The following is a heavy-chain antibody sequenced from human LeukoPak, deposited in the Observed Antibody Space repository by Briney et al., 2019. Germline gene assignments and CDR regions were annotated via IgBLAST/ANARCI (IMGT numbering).Heavy chain of an antibody. Sequence: SGGSLRLSCRASGFTFGDYAVTWVRQAPGKGLEYVSAITSNGGSAYYADSVKGRFTISRDNSRNTLYLQMSSLRAEDTAVYYCVGFRATAGLYWGQGTLVTVSS. CDR3: VGFRATAGLY. V-gene: IGHV3-64D*06. J-gene: IGHJ4*02. CDR2: ITSNGGSA. D-gene: IGHD6-13*01. CDR1: GFTFGDYA.